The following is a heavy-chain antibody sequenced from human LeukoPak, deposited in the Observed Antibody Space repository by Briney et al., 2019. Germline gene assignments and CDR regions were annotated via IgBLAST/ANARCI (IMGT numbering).Heavy chain of an antibody. V-gene: IGHV4-4*02. CDR2: MYLSGTT. D-gene: IGHD3-22*01. CDR1: GDSINSLDL. CDR3: AGLVGRYSSGLYYYYFDY. Sequence: SGNLSLTCTVSGDSINSLDLWSWVRQPPGKGLEWIGEMYLSGTTHSNPSVKSRVTISIDKSKNQFFLNLSSVTAADTAVYYCAGLVGRYSSGLYYYYFDYWGQGTLVTVSS. J-gene: IGHJ4*02.